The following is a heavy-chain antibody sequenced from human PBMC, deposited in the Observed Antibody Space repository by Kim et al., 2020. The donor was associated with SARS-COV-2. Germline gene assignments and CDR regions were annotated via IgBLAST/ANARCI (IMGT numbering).Heavy chain of an antibody. D-gene: IGHD5-12*01. CDR1: GFTVSSNY. CDR2: IYSGGST. V-gene: IGHV3-53*01. J-gene: IGHJ4*02. CDR3: ARSQYSGYDPIDY. Sequence: GGSLRLSCAASGFTVSSNYMSWVRQAPGKGLEWVSVIYSGGSTYYAYSVKGRFTISRDNSKNTLYLQMNILRAEDTAVYYCARSQYSGYDPIDYWGQGTLLTVSS.